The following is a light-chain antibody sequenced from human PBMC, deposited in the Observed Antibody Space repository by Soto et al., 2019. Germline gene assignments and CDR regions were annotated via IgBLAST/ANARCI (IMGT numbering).Light chain of an antibody. CDR3: QQYTNTNNPWM. Sequence: PVTQSHPNPPASVGGRSPNTCRAIQTISTWMAWYQQKPGKAPKLLVYDASTLQSGVASRFSGSGSGTEFTLIISGLQPDDSATYYCQQYTNTNNPWMFGQGTKVAIK. V-gene: IGKV1-5*01. J-gene: IGKJ1*01. CDR1: QTISTW. CDR2: DAS.